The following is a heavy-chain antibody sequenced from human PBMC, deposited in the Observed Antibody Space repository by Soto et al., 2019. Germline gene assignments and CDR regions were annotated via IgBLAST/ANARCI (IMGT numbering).Heavy chain of an antibody. D-gene: IGHD5-18*01. Sequence: ASVKVSCKASGGTVSSYAISWVRQAPGQGLEWMGGIIPIFGTANYAQKFQGRVTITADESTSTAYMELSSLRSEDTAVYYCASRNGAVTYYYYGMDVWGQGTTVTVSS. CDR2: IIPIFGTA. CDR1: GGTVSSYA. J-gene: IGHJ6*02. CDR3: ASRNGAVTYYYYGMDV. V-gene: IGHV1-69*13.